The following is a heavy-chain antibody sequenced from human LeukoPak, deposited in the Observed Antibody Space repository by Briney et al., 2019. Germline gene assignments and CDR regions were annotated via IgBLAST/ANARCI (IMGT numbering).Heavy chain of an antibody. Sequence: PGGSLRLSCAASGFTFSSYSMNWVRLAPGKGLEWVSSISSSSSYIYYADSVKGRFTISRDNAKNSLYPQMNSLRAEDTAVYYCARDARYYYDSSGYFAIDYWGQGTLVTVSS. V-gene: IGHV3-21*01. CDR3: ARDARYYYDSSGYFAIDY. CDR1: GFTFSSYS. CDR2: ISSSSSYI. D-gene: IGHD3-22*01. J-gene: IGHJ4*02.